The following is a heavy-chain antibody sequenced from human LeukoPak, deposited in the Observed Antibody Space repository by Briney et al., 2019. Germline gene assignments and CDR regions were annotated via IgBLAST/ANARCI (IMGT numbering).Heavy chain of an antibody. J-gene: IGHJ4*02. D-gene: IGHD5-18*01. CDR1: GYTFTSYA. V-gene: IGHV1-2*02. Sequence: ASVKVSCKASGYTFTSYAMNWVRQAPGQGLEWMGWINPDSGGTNYAQKFQGRVTMTRDTSISTAYMELSRLRSDDTAVYYCARGGYSYGLDFDYWGQGTLVTVSS. CDR3: ARGGYSYGLDFDY. CDR2: INPDSGGT.